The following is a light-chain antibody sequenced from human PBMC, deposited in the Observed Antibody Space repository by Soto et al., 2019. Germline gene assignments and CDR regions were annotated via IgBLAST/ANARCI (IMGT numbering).Light chain of an antibody. CDR1: QGISSW. J-gene: IGKJ4*01. CDR2: AAS. V-gene: IGKV1-12*01. CDR3: QPTTSFPLT. Sequence: DIQMTQSPSFVSASVGDRVTITCRASQGISSWLACYQHQPGRAPKLLIHAASSLQSGVPSRFSGSGSGTDFTITISSLQPEDFATYYCQPTTSFPLTFGGGTKVEIK.